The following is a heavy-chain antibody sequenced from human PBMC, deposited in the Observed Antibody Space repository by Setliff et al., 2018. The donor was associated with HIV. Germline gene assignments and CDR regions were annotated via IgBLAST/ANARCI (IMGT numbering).Heavy chain of an antibody. CDR2: LYHAGGA. D-gene: IGHD2-2*01. V-gene: IGHV4-59*11. Sequence: SETLSLTCNVSGVSISSHYWSWIRQPPGKSLEWIGSLYHAGGARYNSSLKSRVTISVDKSKNQFSLKLSSVTAADTAVYYCARDPGGLYCRGTSCQGGCFDPWGQGTLVTVSS. J-gene: IGHJ5*02. CDR3: ARDPGGLYCRGTSCQGGCFDP. CDR1: GVSISSHY.